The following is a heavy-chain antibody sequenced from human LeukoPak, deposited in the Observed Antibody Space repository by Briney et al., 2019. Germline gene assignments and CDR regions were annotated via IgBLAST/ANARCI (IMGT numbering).Heavy chain of an antibody. D-gene: IGHD2-2*01. CDR1: GFTFDDYA. CDR2: INWNGASA. J-gene: IGHJ4*02. CDR3: ARGSYCRSTTCYLFFHY. V-gene: IGHV3-20*01. Sequence: GGSLRLSCGASGFTFDDYAMSWVRQVPGKGLEWVAGINWNGASAGYADSVKGRFTISRDNAKNSLFLQMTSLRAEDTALYHCARGSYCRSTTCYLFFHYWGQGMLVTVSS.